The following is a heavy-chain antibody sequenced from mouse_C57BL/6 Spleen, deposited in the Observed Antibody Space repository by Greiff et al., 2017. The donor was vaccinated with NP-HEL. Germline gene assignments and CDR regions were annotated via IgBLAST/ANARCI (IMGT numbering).Heavy chain of an antibody. Sequence: QVQLQQPGAELVRPGSSVKLSCKASGYTFTSYWMHWVKQRPIQGLEWIGNIDPSDSETHYNQKFKDKATLTVDKSSSTAYMQLSSLTSEDSAVYYCAREPRLRRRFDYWGQGTTLTVSS. CDR2: IDPSDSET. CDR3: AREPRLRRRFDY. D-gene: IGHD2-2*01. CDR1: GYTFTSYW. J-gene: IGHJ2*01. V-gene: IGHV1-52*01.